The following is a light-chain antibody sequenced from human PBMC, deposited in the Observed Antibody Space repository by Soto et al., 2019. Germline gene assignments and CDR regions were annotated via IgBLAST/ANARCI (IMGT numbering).Light chain of an antibody. CDR3: SSYAGSNNFGV. V-gene: IGLV2-8*01. Sequence: QSVLTQPPSASGSPGQSVTISCTGTSSDVGGYNYVSWYQRHPGKAPKLMIYEVNKRPSGVPDRFSGSKSGNTASLTVSGLQAEDEAYYYCSSYAGSNNFGVFGTGTKVTVL. CDR1: SSDVGGYNY. CDR2: EVN. J-gene: IGLJ1*01.